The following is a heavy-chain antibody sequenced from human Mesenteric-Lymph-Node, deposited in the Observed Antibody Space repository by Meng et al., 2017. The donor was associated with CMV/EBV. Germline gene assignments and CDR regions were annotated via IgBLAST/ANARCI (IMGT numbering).Heavy chain of an antibody. CDR1: GGSFSGYY. V-gene: IGHV4-34*01. CDR3: ARHQRWLKSEGGFNY. J-gene: IGHJ4*02. CDR2: INHSGSI. D-gene: IGHD4-23*01. Sequence: QVQLQQWVAGLLKPSETLSLTCAVYGGSFSGYYWSWIRQPPGKGLEWIGEINHSGSINYNPSLKSRVTISVDTSKNQFSLKLSSVTAADTAVYYCARHQRWLKSEGGFNYWGQGTLVTVSS.